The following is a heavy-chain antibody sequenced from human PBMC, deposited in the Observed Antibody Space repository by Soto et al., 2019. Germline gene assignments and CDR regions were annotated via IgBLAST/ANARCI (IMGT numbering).Heavy chain of an antibody. J-gene: IGHJ5*02. V-gene: IGHV4-30-2*01. CDR1: GGSISSGGYS. Sequence: SETLSLTCAVSGGSISSGGYSWSWIRQPPGKGLEWIGYIYHSGSTYYNPPLKSRVTISVDRSKNQFSLKLSSVTAADTAVYYCARGVGYSSSSRGWFDPWGQGNLVTVSS. D-gene: IGHD6-6*01. CDR2: IYHSGST. CDR3: ARGVGYSSSSRGWFDP.